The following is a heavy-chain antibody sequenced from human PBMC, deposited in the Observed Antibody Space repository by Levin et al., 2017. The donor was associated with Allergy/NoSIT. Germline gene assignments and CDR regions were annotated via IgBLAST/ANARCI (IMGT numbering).Heavy chain of an antibody. CDR2: IWYDGSNK. D-gene: IGHD6-13*01. CDR1: GFTFSSYD. J-gene: IGHJ4*02. V-gene: IGHV3-33*01. Sequence: GESLKISCAASGFTFSSYDMHWVRQAPGKGLEWVAVIWYDGSNKYYADSVKGRFTISRDNSKNTLYLQMNSLRAEDTAVYYCARGQQLGLLGYWGQGTLVTVSS. CDR3: ARGQQLGLLGY.